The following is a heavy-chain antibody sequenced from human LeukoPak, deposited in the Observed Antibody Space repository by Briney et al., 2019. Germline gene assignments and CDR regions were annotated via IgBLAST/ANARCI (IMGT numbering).Heavy chain of an antibody. CDR1: GYTFTSYG. J-gene: IGHJ4*02. Sequence: GASVTVSCKASGYTFTSYGISWVRQAPGQGLEWMGWISAYNGNTNYAQKLQGRVTMTTDTSTSTAYMELRSLRSDDTAVYYCARGRTYYYDSSGYYSLDYWGQGTLVTVSS. D-gene: IGHD3-22*01. CDR2: ISAYNGNT. CDR3: ARGRTYYYDSSGYYSLDY. V-gene: IGHV1-18*01.